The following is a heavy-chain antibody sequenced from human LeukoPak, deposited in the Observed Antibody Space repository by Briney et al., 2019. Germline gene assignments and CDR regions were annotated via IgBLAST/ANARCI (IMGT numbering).Heavy chain of an antibody. CDR1: DGSISSGGYY. CDR2: IYYSGST. CDR3: ARADAAEYFQH. J-gene: IGHJ1*01. V-gene: IGHV4-31*03. Sequence: PSETLSLTCTVSDGSISSGGYYWSWIRQHPGKGLEWIGYIYYSGSTYYNPSLKSRVTISVDTSKNQFSLKLSSVTAAATAVYYCARADAAEYFQHWGQGTLVTVSS. D-gene: IGHD2-8*01.